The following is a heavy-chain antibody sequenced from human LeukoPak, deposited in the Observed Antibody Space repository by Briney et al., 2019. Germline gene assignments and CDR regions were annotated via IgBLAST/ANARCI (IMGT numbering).Heavy chain of an antibody. V-gene: IGHV3-33*01. CDR2: IWNDGSNK. CDR1: GFTFSSHA. D-gene: IGHD3-10*01. J-gene: IGHJ4*02. CDR3: ARATYGSGSYIIDS. Sequence: QSGGSLRLSCAASGFTFSSHAMHWVRQAPGKGLEWEAIIWNDGSNKKYADSGKGRFTVSRDNSKNTVDLQMNSLRAEDTAVYYCARATYGSGSYIIDSWGQGALVTVSS.